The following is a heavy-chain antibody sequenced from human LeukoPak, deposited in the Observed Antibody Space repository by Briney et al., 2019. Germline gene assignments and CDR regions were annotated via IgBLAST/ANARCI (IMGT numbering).Heavy chain of an antibody. J-gene: IGHJ4*02. CDR2: IYYSGST. Sequence: SETLSLTCTVSGGSISSGGYYWSWIRQHPGKGLEWIGYIYYSGSTYYNPSLKSRVTISVDTSKNQFSLKLSSVTAADTAVHYCARVNFPNYYDSSGYYYYFDYWGQGTLVTVSS. CDR1: GGSISSGGYY. V-gene: IGHV4-31*03. D-gene: IGHD3-22*01. CDR3: ARVNFPNYYDSSGYYYYFDY.